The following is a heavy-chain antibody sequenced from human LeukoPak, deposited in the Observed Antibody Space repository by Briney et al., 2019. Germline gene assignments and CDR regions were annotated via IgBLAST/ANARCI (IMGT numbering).Heavy chain of an antibody. D-gene: IGHD3-3*01. J-gene: IGHJ4*02. CDR2: IYTGGST. CDR1: GFIVSSNY. V-gene: IGHV3-66*01. CDR3: ARTYYDFWSGYYSHEGNPFDY. Sequence: GGSLRLSCAASGFIVSSNYMSWVRQAPGKRLEWISVIYTGGSTYYADSVKGRFTISRDNSKNTLYLQMNSLRAEDTAVYYCARTYYDFWSGYYSHEGNPFDYWGQGTLVTVSS.